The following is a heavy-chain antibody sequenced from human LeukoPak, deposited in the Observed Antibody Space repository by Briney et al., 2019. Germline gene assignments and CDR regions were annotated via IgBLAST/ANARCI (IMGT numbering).Heavy chain of an antibody. CDR3: ARQGSGYSYYYYMDV. V-gene: IGHV4-39*01. CDR2: MYCSGST. D-gene: IGHD3-10*01. Sequence: PSETLSLTCTVSGGSISSSSYYWGWIRQPPGKGLEWIGSMYCSGSTYYNPSLKSRVTISVDTSKNQFSLKLSSVTAADTAVYYCARQGSGYSYYYYMDVWGKGTTVTISS. J-gene: IGHJ6*03. CDR1: GGSISSSSYY.